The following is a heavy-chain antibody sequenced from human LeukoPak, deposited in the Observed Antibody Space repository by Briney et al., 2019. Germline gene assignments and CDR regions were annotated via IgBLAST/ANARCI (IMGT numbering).Heavy chain of an antibody. CDR2: ISHSGST. CDR3: ARDQFGGYDNHWFDP. D-gene: IGHD5-12*01. V-gene: IGHV4-34*01. CDR1: GGSFSASY. Sequence: SETLSLTCAVYGGSFSASYWSWIRQPPGKGLEWIGEISHSGSTKYNPSLKSRVTISVDTSKNQFSLKLSSVTAADTAVYYCARDQFGGYDNHWFDPWGQGTLVTVSS. J-gene: IGHJ5*02.